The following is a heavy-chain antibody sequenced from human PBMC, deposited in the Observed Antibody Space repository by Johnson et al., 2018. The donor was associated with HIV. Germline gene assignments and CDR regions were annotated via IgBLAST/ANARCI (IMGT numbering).Heavy chain of an antibody. Sequence: QVQLVESGGGVVQPGGSLRLSCAASGFTFSSYGMHWVRQAPGKGLEWVAFIRYDGSNKYYADSVKGRFTISRDNSKNTLYLQMNSLRAEDTAVYYCAKLGAVASYAFDIWGRGTVVTVSS. CDR3: AKLGAVASYAFDI. J-gene: IGHJ3*02. CDR1: GFTFSSYG. D-gene: IGHD6-19*01. CDR2: IRYDGSNK. V-gene: IGHV3-30*02.